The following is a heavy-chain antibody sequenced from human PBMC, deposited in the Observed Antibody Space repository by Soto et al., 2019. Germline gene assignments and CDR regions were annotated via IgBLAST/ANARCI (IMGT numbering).Heavy chain of an antibody. J-gene: IGHJ4*02. Sequence: QVQLVESGGGVVQPGRSLRLSCAASGFTFSSYGMHWVRQAPGKGLEWVAVISYDGSNKYYADSVKGRFTISRDNSKNTLYLQMNSLRAEDTAVYYCARSLGDYYDSSGYYGLGFDYWGQGTLVTVSS. V-gene: IGHV3-30*03. D-gene: IGHD3-22*01. CDR3: ARSLGDYYDSSGYYGLGFDY. CDR2: ISYDGSNK. CDR1: GFTFSSYG.